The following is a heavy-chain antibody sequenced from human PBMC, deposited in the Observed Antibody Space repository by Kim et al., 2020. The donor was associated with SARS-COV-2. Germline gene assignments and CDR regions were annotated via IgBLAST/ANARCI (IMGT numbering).Heavy chain of an antibody. CDR2: IGTTGNT. V-gene: IGHV3-13*04. Sequence: GGSLRLSCAASGFIFSIYDMHWVRQVRGKGLEWVATIGTTGNTYYPGSVKCRFIISRENAKNSLYLQMNSLRAGDTAIYYCARMVAAVGTGLDYWGQGTLVTVPS. J-gene: IGHJ4*02. D-gene: IGHD6-13*01. CDR3: ARMVAAVGTGLDY. CDR1: GFIFSIYD.